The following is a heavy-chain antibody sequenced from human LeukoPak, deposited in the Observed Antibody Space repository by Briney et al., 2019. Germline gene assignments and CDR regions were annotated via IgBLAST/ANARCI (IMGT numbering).Heavy chain of an antibody. D-gene: IGHD6-13*01. CDR1: GFTFSSYS. V-gene: IGHV3-48*01. CDR2: ISSSSSTI. J-gene: IGHJ6*03. Sequence: PGGSLRLSCAVSGFTFSSYSMNWVRQAPGKGLEWVTHISSSSSTIYYADSVKGRFTISRDNAKNSLYLQMNSLRAEDTAVYYCARSWAYYYYMDVWGKGTTVTVSS. CDR3: ARSWAYYYYMDV.